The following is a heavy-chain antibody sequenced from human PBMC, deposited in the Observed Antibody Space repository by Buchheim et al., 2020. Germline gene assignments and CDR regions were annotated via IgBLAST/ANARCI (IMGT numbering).Heavy chain of an antibody. J-gene: IGHJ4*02. CDR3: ARDLEVGANRVWGY. Sequence: EVQLVESGGGLVKPGGSLRLSCAASGFTFSSYSMNWVRQAPGKGLEWVSSISSSSSYIYYADPVKGRFTISRDNAKNSMYLQMNSLRAEDTAVYYCARDLEVGANRVWGYWGQGTL. CDR1: GFTFSSYS. V-gene: IGHV3-21*01. CDR2: ISSSSSYI. D-gene: IGHD1-26*01.